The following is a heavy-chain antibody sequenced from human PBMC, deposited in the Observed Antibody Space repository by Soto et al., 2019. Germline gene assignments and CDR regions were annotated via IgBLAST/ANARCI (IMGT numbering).Heavy chain of an antibody. CDR1: GGSFSNFG. CDR3: AREGSGYNF. J-gene: IGHJ4*02. D-gene: IGHD5-12*01. Sequence: QMQLVQSGAELKKPGSSVKVSCKASGGSFSNFGISWVRQAPGQGLEWMGGIVPVFGRPNYAQRFRGRLTITADESTSTGYMELISLRSDDTAVYYCAREGSGYNFWGQGTQVTVSS. V-gene: IGHV1-69*01. CDR2: IVPVFGRP.